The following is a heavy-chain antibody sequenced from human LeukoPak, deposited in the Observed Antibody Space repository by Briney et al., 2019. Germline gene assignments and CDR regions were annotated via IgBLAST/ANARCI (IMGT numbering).Heavy chain of an antibody. V-gene: IGHV4-34*01. CDR2: INHSGST. D-gene: IGHD6-13*01. Sequence: SETLSLTCAVYGGPLSRYYWSWIRQPPGKGLEWIGEINHSGSTNYNPSLKSRVTISVDTSKNQFSLKLSSVTAADTAVYYCARDAIAAAGRSFDYWGQGTLVTVSP. CDR3: ARDAIAAAGRSFDY. CDR1: GGPLSRYY. J-gene: IGHJ4*02.